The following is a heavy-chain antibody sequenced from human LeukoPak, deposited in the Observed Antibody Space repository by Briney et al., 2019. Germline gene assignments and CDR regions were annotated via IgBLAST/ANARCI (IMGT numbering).Heavy chain of an antibody. CDR2: IYYSGST. J-gene: IGHJ4*02. CDR3: AGSIAARVVLDY. V-gene: IGHV4-31*03. D-gene: IGHD6-6*01. Sequence: SQTLSLTCTVSGGSISSGGYYWSWIRQHPGKGLEWIGYIYYSGSTYYNPPLKSRVTISVDTPKNQFSLRLSSVTAADTAVYYCAGSIAARVVLDYWGQGTLVTVSS. CDR1: GGSISSGGYY.